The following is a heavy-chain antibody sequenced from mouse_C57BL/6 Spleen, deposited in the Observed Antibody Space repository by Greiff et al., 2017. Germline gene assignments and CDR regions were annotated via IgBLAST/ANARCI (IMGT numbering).Heavy chain of an antibody. J-gene: IGHJ4*01. D-gene: IGHD2-3*01. Sequence: DVQLQESGPVLVKPGASVKMSCKASGYTFTDYYMNWVKQSHGKSLEWIGVINPYNGGTSYNQKFKGKATLTVDKSSSTAYMELNSLTSEDSAVYYCARNGWLEDYAMDYWGQGTSVTVSS. CDR3: ARNGWLEDYAMDY. V-gene: IGHV1-19*01. CDR1: GYTFTDYY. CDR2: INPYNGGT.